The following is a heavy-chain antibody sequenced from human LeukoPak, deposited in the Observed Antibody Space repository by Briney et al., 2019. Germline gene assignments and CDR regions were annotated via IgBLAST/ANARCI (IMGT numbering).Heavy chain of an antibody. CDR1: GGTFSSYA. D-gene: IGHD3-22*01. J-gene: IGHJ4*02. Sequence: SSVKVSCKASGGTFSSYAISWVRQAPGQGLEWMGGIIPIFGTANYAQKFQGRVTITADESTSTAYMELSSLRSEDSAVYYCASYDSSGYSHRYWGQGTLVTVAS. CDR3: ASYDSSGYSHRY. V-gene: IGHV1-69*01. CDR2: IIPIFGTA.